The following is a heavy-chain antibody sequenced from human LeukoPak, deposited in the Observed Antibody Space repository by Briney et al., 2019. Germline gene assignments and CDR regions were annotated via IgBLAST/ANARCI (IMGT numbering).Heavy chain of an antibody. D-gene: IGHD6-19*01. V-gene: IGHV3-30*18. CDR1: GFTFSSLG. CDR2: ISYDGSNK. Sequence: PGGSLRPSCAASGFTFSSLGMHWVRQAPGKGLEWVAVISYDGSNKYYTDSVRGRFTISRDNSKNTLYLQMNSLRAEDTALYYCAKTGSGWFTDYWGQGTLVTVSS. J-gene: IGHJ4*02. CDR3: AKTGSGWFTDY.